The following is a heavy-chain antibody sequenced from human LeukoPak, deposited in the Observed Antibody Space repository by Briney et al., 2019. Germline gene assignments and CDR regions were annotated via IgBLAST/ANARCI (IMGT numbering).Heavy chain of an antibody. CDR2: ISGSSSYI. CDR1: GFTFSSYS. V-gene: IGHV3-21*01. CDR3: ATCYSGSYYVFDY. D-gene: IGHD1-26*01. J-gene: IGHJ4*02. Sequence: SGGSLRLSCAASGFTFSSYSMNWVRQAPGKGLEWVSSISGSSSYIYYADSVKGRFTISRDNAKNSLYLQMNSLRAEDTGVYYCATCYSGSYYVFDYWGQGTLVTVSS.